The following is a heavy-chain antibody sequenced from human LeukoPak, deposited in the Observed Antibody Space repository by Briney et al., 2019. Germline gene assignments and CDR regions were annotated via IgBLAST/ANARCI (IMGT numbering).Heavy chain of an antibody. V-gene: IGHV4-59*01. Sequence: SETLSLTCTVSGGSISSYYWSWIRQPPGKGLEWSGYIYYSGSTNYNPSLKSRVTISVDTSKNQFSLKLSSVTAADTAVYYCARGDDYSSSSWFDPWGQGTLVTVSS. CDR1: GGSISSYY. CDR2: IYYSGST. CDR3: ARGDDYSSSSWFDP. J-gene: IGHJ5*02. D-gene: IGHD6-6*01.